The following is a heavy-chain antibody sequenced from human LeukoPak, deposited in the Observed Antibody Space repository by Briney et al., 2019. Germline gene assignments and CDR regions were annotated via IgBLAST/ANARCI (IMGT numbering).Heavy chain of an antibody. CDR2: IYHSGST. V-gene: IGHV4-4*02. J-gene: IGHJ6*03. Sequence: SGTLSLTCAVSGGSISSSNWWSWVRQPPGKGLEWIGEIYHSGSTNYNPSLKSRVTISVDTSKNQFSLKLTSVTAADTAVYYCARTTEGGYTYGYFYYYYMDVWGKGTTVTISS. CDR1: GGSISSSNW. D-gene: IGHD5-18*01. CDR3: ARTTEGGYTYGYFYYYYMDV.